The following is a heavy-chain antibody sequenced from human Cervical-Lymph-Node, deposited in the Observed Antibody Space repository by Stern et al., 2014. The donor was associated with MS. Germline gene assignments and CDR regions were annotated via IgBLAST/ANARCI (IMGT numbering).Heavy chain of an antibody. CDR3: AREYYYDSSGYYTNYFDY. CDR1: GFSLSTSGVG. V-gene: IGHV2-5*02. CDR2: IYLDGEE. J-gene: IGHJ4*02. D-gene: IGHD3-22*01. Sequence: QITLKESGPTLVKPTQTLTLTCTFSGFSLSTSGVGVGWIRQPPGKALEWLALIYLDGEERYSPSLKNRVTITKDTSKDQVVLTMTNMDPVDTATYYCAREYYYDSSGYYTNYFDYWGQGTLVTVSS.